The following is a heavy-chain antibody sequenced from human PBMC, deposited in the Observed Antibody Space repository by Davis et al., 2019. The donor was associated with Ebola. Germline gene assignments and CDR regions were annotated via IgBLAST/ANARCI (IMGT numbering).Heavy chain of an antibody. CDR3: ARDLNQGVADY. CDR1: GFTFSDYY. D-gene: IGHD1-14*01. CDR2: ISSSSSYI. J-gene: IGHJ4*02. V-gene: IGHV3-11*06. Sequence: GESLKISCAASGFTFSDYYMSWIRQAPGKGLEWVSSISSSSSYIYYADSVKGRFTISRDNAKNSLFLQMNNLRVEDTAVYYCARDLNQGVADYWGQGTLVTVSS.